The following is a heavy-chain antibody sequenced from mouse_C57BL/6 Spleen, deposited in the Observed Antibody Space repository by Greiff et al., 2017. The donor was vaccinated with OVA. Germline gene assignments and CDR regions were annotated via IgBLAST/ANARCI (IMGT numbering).Heavy chain of an antibody. J-gene: IGHJ2*01. Sequence: QVQLQQSGAELVKPGASVKISCKASGYAFSSYWMNWVKQRPGKGLEWIGQIYPGDGDTNYNGKFKGKATLTADKSSSTAYMQLSSLTSEDSAVYFCARYYEYDGAYFDYWGQGTTLTVSS. D-gene: IGHD2-4*01. CDR2: IYPGDGDT. V-gene: IGHV1-80*01. CDR1: GYAFSSYW. CDR3: ARYYEYDGAYFDY.